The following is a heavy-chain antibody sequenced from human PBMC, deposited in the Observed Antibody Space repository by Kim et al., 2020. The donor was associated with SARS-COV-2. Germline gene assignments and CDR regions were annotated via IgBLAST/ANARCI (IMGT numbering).Heavy chain of an antibody. CDR1: GYTFTGYY. V-gene: IGHV1-2*06. CDR3: ARGKFPMRLTGYSRYYFDY. J-gene: IGHJ4*02. CDR2: INPNSGGT. Sequence: ASVKVSCKASGYTFTGYYMHWVRQAPGQGLEWMGRINPNSGGTNYAQKFQGRVTMTRDTSISTAYMELSRLRSDDTAVYYCARGKFPMRLTGYSRYYFDYWGQGTLVTVSS. D-gene: IGHD3-9*01.